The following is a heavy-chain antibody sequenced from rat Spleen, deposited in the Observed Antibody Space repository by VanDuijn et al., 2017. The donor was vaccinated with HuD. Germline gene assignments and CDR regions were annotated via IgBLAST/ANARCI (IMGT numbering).Heavy chain of an antibody. D-gene: IGHD1-2*01. CDR2: ISPSGGGT. CDR3: ASITSAAYFDY. CDR1: GFTFSDYY. J-gene: IGHJ3*01. V-gene: IGHV5S11*01. Sequence: EVQLVESDGGLVQPGRSLKLSCAASGFTFSDYYMAWVRQAPTKGLEWVASISPSGGGTWYRDSVKGRFTVSRDNADSTLYLQMDSLRSEETATYYCASITSAAYFDYWGQGTLVTVSS.